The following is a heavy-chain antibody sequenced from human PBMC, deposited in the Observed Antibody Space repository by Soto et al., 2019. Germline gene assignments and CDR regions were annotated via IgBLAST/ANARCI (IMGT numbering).Heavy chain of an antibody. Sequence: QVQLVQSGAEVKKPGSSVKVSCKASGGTFSSYAISWVRQAPGQGLEWMGGIIPIFGTANYAQKFQGRVTITADDSTSTAYMELSSLRSEDTAVYYCARALSGYCSGGSCPTSAFDIWGQGTMVTVSS. CDR3: ARALSGYCSGGSCPTSAFDI. V-gene: IGHV1-69*01. CDR1: GGTFSSYA. D-gene: IGHD2-15*01. CDR2: IIPIFGTA. J-gene: IGHJ3*02.